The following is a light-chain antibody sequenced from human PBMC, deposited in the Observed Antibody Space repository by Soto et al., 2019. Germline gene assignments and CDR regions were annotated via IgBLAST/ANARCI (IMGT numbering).Light chain of an antibody. CDR3: QQSYDTPWT. CDR2: DAS. J-gene: IGKJ1*01. CDR1: QSISAW. V-gene: IGKV1-5*01. Sequence: DLQMTQSPSTVSASVGDRVTISCRASQSISAWLAWHQQKPGKAPKLLIYDASTLASGVPSRFSGSGSGTDFTLTISGLQPEDFVVYHCQQSYDTPWTFGQGTKVDIK.